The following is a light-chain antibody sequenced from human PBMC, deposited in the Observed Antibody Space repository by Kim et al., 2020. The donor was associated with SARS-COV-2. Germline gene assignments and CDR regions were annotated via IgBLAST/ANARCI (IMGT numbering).Light chain of an antibody. CDR1: SSDVGGYNY. Sequence: SITNSCTGTSSDVGGYNYVSWYQQHPGKAPKLMIYDVSNRPSGVSNRFSGSKSGNTASLTISGLQAEDEADYYCSSYTSSSTLVVFGGGTKLTVL. CDR3: SSYTSSSTLVV. CDR2: DVS. V-gene: IGLV2-14*03. J-gene: IGLJ2*01.